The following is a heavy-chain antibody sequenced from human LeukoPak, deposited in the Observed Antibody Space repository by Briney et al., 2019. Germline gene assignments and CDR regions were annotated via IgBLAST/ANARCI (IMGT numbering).Heavy chain of an antibody. Sequence: SETLSLTCAVYGGSFSGYYWSWIRQPPGKGLEWIGEINHSGSTNYNPSLKSRVTISVDTSKNQFSLKLSSVTAADTAVYYCARDKDVWGKGTTVTVSS. J-gene: IGHJ6*04. CDR2: INHSGST. CDR3: ARDKDV. CDR1: GGSFSGYY. V-gene: IGHV4-34*01.